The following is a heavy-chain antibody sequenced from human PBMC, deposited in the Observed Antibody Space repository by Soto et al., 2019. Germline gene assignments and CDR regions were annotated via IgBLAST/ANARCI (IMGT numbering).Heavy chain of an antibody. CDR1: GFTFSSYS. CDR3: VRTSLVVAAATREDY. J-gene: IGHJ4*02. V-gene: IGHV3-74*01. D-gene: IGHD2-15*01. Sequence: GGSLRLSCAASGFTFSSYSMNWVRQAPGKGLEWVSRINSGGSSTSYADSVKGRFTISRDNAKNTLYLQMNSLRAEDTAVYYCVRTSLVVAAATREDYWGQGTLVTVSS. CDR2: INSGGSST.